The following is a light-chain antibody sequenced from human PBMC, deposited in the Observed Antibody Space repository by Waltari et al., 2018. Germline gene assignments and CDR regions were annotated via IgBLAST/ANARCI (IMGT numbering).Light chain of an antibody. J-gene: IGLJ7*01. CDR2: EES. V-gene: IGLV1-51*02. CDR1: SSHIGNNY. CDR3: GTWDSSLSGAV. Sequence: QSVLTQPPSVSAAPGQRVTISCSGGSSHIGNNYVSWYRQFPGTAPKLLIYEESERPSGIPGRFAGSKSGTSATLDITGLQAGDEADYYCGTWDSSLSGAVFGGGTHLTVL.